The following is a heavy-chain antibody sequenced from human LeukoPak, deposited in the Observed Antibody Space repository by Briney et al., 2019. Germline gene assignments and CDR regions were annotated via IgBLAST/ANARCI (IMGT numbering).Heavy chain of an antibody. Sequence: GASVKVSCKASGYTFTGYYVHWVRQAPGQGLEWMGRINPNSGGTNYAQKFQGRVTMTRDTSISTAYMELSRLRSDDTAVYYCARSGIAAAGTPQGIYYYYYMDVWGKGTTVTVSS. CDR2: INPNSGGT. D-gene: IGHD6-13*01. CDR1: GYTFTGYY. CDR3: ARSGIAAAGTPQGIYYYYYMDV. J-gene: IGHJ6*03. V-gene: IGHV1-2*06.